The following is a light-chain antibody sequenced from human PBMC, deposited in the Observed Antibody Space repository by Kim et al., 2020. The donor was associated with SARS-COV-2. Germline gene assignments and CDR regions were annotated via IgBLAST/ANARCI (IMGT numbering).Light chain of an antibody. CDR3: LQRSNWPRAT. CDR2: HAC. V-gene: IGKV3-11*01. CDR1: KIVGSY. J-gene: IGKJ4*01. Sequence: FPGERAILSGRAGKIVGSYLAWFPQTRGQAPGLRIYHACSRAPAIPARFSGSGSGTDFTLTIRSLEPEDFAVYYCLQRSNWPRATFGGGTKVDIK.